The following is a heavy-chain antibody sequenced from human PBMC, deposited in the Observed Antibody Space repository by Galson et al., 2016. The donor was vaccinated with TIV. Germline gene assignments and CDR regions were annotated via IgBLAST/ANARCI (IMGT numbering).Heavy chain of an antibody. CDR1: GYTFRTYG. CDR2: ISAYTGNT. Sequence: SVKVSCKASGYTFRTYGISWVRQAPGQGLEWMGWISAYTGNTNYAQKVQGRLTMTTDSSTSTAYMELRSLKSDDTAVYYCARSLVQGVVSQYHGMDVWGQATTVTVSS. J-gene: IGHJ6*02. CDR3: ARSLVQGVVSQYHGMDV. V-gene: IGHV1-18*01. D-gene: IGHD3-10*01.